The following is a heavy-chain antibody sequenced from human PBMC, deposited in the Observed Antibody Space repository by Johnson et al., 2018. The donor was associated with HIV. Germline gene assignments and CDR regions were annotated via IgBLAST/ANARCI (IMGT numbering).Heavy chain of an antibody. D-gene: IGHD3-22*01. CDR1: GFTFSSYW. CDR2: IKQDGSEK. Sequence: VQLVESGGGLVQPGGSLRLSCAASGFTFSSYWMSWVRQATGKGLEWVANIKQDGSEKYYVDSVKGRFTISRDNAKNSLYLQMNSLRAEDTAVYYCARANFNYYDSSGPDGHDAFDIWGQGTMVTVSS. CDR3: ARANFNYYDSSGPDGHDAFDI. V-gene: IGHV3-7*01. J-gene: IGHJ3*02.